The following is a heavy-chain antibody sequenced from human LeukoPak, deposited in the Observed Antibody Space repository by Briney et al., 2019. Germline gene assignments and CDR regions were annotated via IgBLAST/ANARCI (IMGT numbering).Heavy chain of an antibody. CDR3: ASHYGEYDY. V-gene: IGHV3-7*01. D-gene: IGHD4-17*01. CDR1: GFTLSSYW. CDR2: INHNGNVN. Sequence: GGSLRLSCAASGFTLSSYWMNWARQAPGKGLEWVASINHNGNVNYYVDSVKGRFTISRDNAKNSLYLQMNSLRAEDTAVYYCASHYGEYDYWGQGTLVTVSS. J-gene: IGHJ4*02.